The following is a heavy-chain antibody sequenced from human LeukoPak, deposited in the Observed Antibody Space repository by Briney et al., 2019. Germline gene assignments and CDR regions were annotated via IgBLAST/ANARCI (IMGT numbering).Heavy chain of an antibody. V-gene: IGHV4-59*08. CDR3: ARLSSGSGYYPSIYYFES. J-gene: IGHJ4*02. Sequence: SSETLSLTCTVSGGSIDKYYWSWIRQPPGKGLECLGYIYYSGSAKYNPSPKSRVTISVDTSKDQISLKLTSVTAADSAIYYCARLSSGSGYYPSIYYFESWGQGTLVTVSS. CDR1: GGSIDKYY. D-gene: IGHD3-22*01. CDR2: IYYSGSA.